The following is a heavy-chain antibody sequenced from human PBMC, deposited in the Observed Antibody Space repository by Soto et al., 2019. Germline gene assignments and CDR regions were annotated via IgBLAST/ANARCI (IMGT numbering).Heavy chain of an antibody. Sequence: SETLSLTCTVSGGSISSGGYYWSWIRQHPGKGLEWIGYIYYSGSTYYNPSLKSRVTISVDTSKNQFSLKLSSVTAADTAVYYCARVGYCSSTSCLTPFDYWGQGTLVTVSS. V-gene: IGHV4-31*03. CDR2: IYYSGST. J-gene: IGHJ4*02. D-gene: IGHD2-2*01. CDR1: GGSISSGGYY. CDR3: ARVGYCSSTSCLTPFDY.